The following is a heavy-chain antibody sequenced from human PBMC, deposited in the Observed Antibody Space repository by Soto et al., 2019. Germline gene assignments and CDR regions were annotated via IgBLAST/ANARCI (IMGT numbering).Heavy chain of an antibody. D-gene: IGHD3-9*01. Sequence: PGGSLRLSCAASGFAFSSYWMSWVRQAPGKGLEWVANIKQDGSEKYYVDSVKGRFTISRDNAKNSLYLQMNSLRAEDTAVYYCARATLDWLNDYWGQGTLVTVSS. CDR2: IKQDGSEK. CDR1: GFAFSSYW. CDR3: ARATLDWLNDY. V-gene: IGHV3-7*01. J-gene: IGHJ4*02.